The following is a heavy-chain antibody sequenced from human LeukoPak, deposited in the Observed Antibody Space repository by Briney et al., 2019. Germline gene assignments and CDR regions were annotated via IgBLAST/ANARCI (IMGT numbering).Heavy chain of an antibody. D-gene: IGHD3-22*01. V-gene: IGHV1-18*01. CDR2: ISAYNGNT. J-gene: IGHJ4*02. CDR3: AGGPYDSSGYYPFDY. CDR1: GYTFTSYG. Sequence: PWASVKVSCKASGYTFTSYGISWVRQAPGQGLEWMGWISAYNGNTNYAQKLQGRVTMTTDTSTSTAYMELRSLRSDDTAVYYCAGGPYDSSGYYPFDYWGQGTLVTVSS.